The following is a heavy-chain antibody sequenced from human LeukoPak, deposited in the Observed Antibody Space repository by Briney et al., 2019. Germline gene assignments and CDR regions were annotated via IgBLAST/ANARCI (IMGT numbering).Heavy chain of an antibody. CDR3: ARGLTPDAFDI. D-gene: IGHD2-8*01. CDR2: IYYSGST. CDR1: GGSISSYY. J-gene: IGHJ3*02. Sequence: SETLSLTCTVSGGSISSYYWSWIRQPPGQGLEWIGYIYYSGSTNYNPSLKSRVTISVDTSKNQFSLKLSSVTAADTAVYYCARGLTPDAFDIWGQGTMVTVSS. V-gene: IGHV4-59*01.